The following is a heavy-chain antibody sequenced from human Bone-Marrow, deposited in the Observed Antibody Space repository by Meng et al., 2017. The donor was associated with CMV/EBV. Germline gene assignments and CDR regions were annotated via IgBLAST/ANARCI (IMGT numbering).Heavy chain of an antibody. D-gene: IGHD3-3*01. CDR3: ARDARFLECPDY. CDR2: ISYDGSNK. CDR1: GFTFSSYA. J-gene: IGHJ4*02. V-gene: IGHV3-30-3*01. Sequence: GESLKISCAASGFTFSSYAMHWVRQAPGKGLEWVAVISYDGSNKYYADSVEGRFTISRDNSKNTLYLQMNSLRAEDTAVYYCARDARFLECPDYWGQGTLVTVSS.